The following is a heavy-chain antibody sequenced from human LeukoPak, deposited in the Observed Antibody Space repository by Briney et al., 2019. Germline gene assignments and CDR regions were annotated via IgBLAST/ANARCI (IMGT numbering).Heavy chain of an antibody. CDR2: IYYSGST. Sequence: SETLSLTCTVSGGSISSSSYYWGWIRQPPGKGLEWIGSIYYSGSTYYNPSLKSRVTISVDTSKNQFSLKLSSVTAADTAVYYCARRDSSGQNLDYGGQGTVVTVSS. CDR1: GGSISSSSYY. V-gene: IGHV4-39*01. D-gene: IGHD3-22*01. CDR3: ARRDSSGQNLDY. J-gene: IGHJ4*02.